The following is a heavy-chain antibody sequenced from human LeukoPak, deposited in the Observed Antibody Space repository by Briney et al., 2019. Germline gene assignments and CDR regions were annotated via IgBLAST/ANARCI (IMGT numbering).Heavy chain of an antibody. V-gene: IGHV3-23*01. Sequence: PGGSLRLSCAASGFTFSSYAMSWVRQAPGKGLEWVSAISGSGGSTYYADSVKGRFTISRDNSKNTLYLQMNSLRAEDTAVYYCAKDPAARPYYYYYMDVWDKGTTVTVSS. J-gene: IGHJ6*03. CDR3: AKDPAARPYYYYYMDV. D-gene: IGHD6-6*01. CDR2: ISGSGGST. CDR1: GFTFSSYA.